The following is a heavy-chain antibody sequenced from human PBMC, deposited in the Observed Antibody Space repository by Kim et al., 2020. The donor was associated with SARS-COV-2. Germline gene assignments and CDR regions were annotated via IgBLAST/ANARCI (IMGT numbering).Heavy chain of an antibody. CDR1: GFTFSSYG. Sequence: GGSLRLSCAASGFTFSSYGMHWVRQAPGKGLEWVAVISYDGSNKYYADSVKGRFTISRDNSKNTLYLQMNSLRAEDTAVYYCARDSTRGLEPPGGNDYWGQGTLVTVSS. CDR3: ARDSTRGLEPPGGNDY. V-gene: IGHV3-33*05. D-gene: IGHD1-1*01. CDR2: ISYDGSNK. J-gene: IGHJ4*02.